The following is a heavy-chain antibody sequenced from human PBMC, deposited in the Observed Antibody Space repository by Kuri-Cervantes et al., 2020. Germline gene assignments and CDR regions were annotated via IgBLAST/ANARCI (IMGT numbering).Heavy chain of an antibody. V-gene: IGHV1-24*01. D-gene: IGHD4-17*01. CDR3: ARGGRGDYEETPNWFDP. Sequence: ASVKVSCKVSGYTLTELSMHWVRQAPGKGLEWMGGFDPEDSETIYAQKFQGRVTMTRNTSISTAYMDLSSLRPEDTAVYYCARGGRGDYEETPNWFDPWGQGTLVTVSS. J-gene: IGHJ5*02. CDR2: FDPEDSET. CDR1: GYTLTELS.